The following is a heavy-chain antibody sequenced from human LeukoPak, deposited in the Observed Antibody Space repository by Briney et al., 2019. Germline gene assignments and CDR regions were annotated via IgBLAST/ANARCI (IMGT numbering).Heavy chain of an antibody. CDR2: IKSKANNYAT. CDR1: GFTFSGSP. J-gene: IGHJ3*02. Sequence: PGGSLKLSCASSGFTFSGSPMHWVRQASGKGLEWVGRIKSKANNYATAYAASVKGRFTISRDDSKNTAYLQMNSLKTEDTAVYYCTRDLSDAFDIWGQGTMVTVSS. V-gene: IGHV3-73*01. CDR3: TRDLSDAFDI.